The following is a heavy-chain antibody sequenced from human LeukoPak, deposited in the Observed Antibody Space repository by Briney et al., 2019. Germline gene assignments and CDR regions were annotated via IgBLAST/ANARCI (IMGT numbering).Heavy chain of an antibody. V-gene: IGHV3-74*01. CDR3: GGPNPLLERPSAMDV. Sequence: GGSLRLSCAASGFTFSSYWMNWVRQAPGKGLVWVSRIASDGSSTTYADSVKGRFSISRDNAKNSLYLQMNSLRAEDTAVYYCGGPNPLLERPSAMDVWGQGTTVTVSS. CDR1: GFTFSSYW. J-gene: IGHJ6*02. D-gene: IGHD6-25*01. CDR2: IASDGSST.